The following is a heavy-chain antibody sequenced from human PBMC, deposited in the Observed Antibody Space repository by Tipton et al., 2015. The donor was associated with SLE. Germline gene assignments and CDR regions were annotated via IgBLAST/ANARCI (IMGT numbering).Heavy chain of an antibody. Sequence: TLSLTCAVYGGSISSSSSYYWNWIRQPAGKGLELIGQIHTSGITSYTASLKSRLTMSIDTSKNQFSLTLDSVTAADTALYSCARSFDFWTEAMSVWGPGTTVIVSS. CDR2: IHTSGIT. V-gene: IGHV4-61*09. J-gene: IGHJ6*02. CDR3: ARSFDFWTEAMSV. D-gene: IGHD3/OR15-3a*01. CDR1: GGSISSSSSYY.